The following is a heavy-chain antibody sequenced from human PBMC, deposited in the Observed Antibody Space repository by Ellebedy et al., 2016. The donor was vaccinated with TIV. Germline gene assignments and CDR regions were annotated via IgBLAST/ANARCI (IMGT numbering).Heavy chain of an antibody. Sequence: AASVKVSCKASGYTFTTLDINWVRQAPGQGLEWMGWMSPNSGNTGFAQKFQGRVTMTRDTSKSTGYMVRSSLISEDTAVYYCARDSTSGASASFRFDPWGQGTLVIVSS. CDR3: ARDSTSGASASFRFDP. V-gene: IGHV1-8*01. CDR2: MSPNSGNT. D-gene: IGHD6-19*01. J-gene: IGHJ5*02. CDR1: GYTFTTLD.